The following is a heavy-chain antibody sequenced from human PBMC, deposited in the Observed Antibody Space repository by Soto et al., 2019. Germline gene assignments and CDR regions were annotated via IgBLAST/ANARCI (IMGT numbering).Heavy chain of an antibody. CDR2: IHYNGNT. CDR1: GDSISAYS. V-gene: IGHV4-59*01. CDR3: AREGNLGRWLQPLDF. J-gene: IGHJ4*02. Sequence: HSATLSLTCTVSGDSISAYSWSWVRQPPGKGLEWIGNIHYNGNTKYNPSLKSRFSMSVDTSKNQFSLRLISVTAADTAKYFCAREGNLGRWLQPLDFWGQGTLVTVSS. D-gene: IGHD5-12*01.